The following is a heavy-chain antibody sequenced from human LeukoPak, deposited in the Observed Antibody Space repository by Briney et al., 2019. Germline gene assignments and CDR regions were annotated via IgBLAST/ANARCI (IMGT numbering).Heavy chain of an antibody. CDR3: ARGPRYYYDSRGAFDI. Sequence: GASVKVSCKASGGTFSSYAINWVRQAPGQGLKWMGGIIPIFGTANYAQKFQGRVTITADEYTSTAYMELSSLRSEDTAVYYCARGPRYYYDSRGAFDIWGQGTMVTVSS. J-gene: IGHJ3*02. D-gene: IGHD3-22*01. CDR2: IIPIFGTA. V-gene: IGHV1-69*13. CDR1: GGTFSSYA.